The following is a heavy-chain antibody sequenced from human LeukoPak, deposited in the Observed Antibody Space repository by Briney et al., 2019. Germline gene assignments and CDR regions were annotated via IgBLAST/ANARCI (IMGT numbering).Heavy chain of an antibody. V-gene: IGHV3-23*01. Sequence: GGSLRLSCAASGFTFSSYAMGWVRQAPGKGLEWVSAISASGGSTYYADSVKGRFTISRDNSKNTLYLQMNSLRAEDTAVYYCAKGLKQWLGYFDYWGQGTLVTVSS. D-gene: IGHD6-19*01. CDR1: GFTFSSYA. J-gene: IGHJ4*02. CDR3: AKGLKQWLGYFDY. CDR2: ISASGGST.